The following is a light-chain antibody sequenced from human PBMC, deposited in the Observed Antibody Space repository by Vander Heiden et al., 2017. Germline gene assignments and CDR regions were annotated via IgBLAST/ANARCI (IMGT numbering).Light chain of an antibody. CDR3: HQDGSSPPT. Sequence: EIVLTQSPGTLSLSPGERATLSCRASQSVSSSYLAWYQQKPGQAPRLLIYGASSSATGIPDRFSGSGSGTDFTLTISRLEPEDFAVYYCHQDGSSPPTFGQGTKLEIK. J-gene: IGKJ2*01. CDR1: QSVSSSY. CDR2: GAS. V-gene: IGKV3-20*01.